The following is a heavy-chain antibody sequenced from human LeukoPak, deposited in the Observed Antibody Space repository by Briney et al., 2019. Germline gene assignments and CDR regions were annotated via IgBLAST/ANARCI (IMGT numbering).Heavy chain of an antibody. J-gene: IGHJ4*02. D-gene: IGHD2-15*01. CDR2: INHSGST. V-gene: IGHV4-34*01. Sequence: PSETLSLTCAVYGGSFSGYYWSWIRQPPGKGLEWIGEINHSGSTNYNPSLKSRVTISVDTSKNQFSLKLSSVTAADTAVYYCASVVVVAAIFDYWGQGTLVTVSS. CDR1: GGSFSGYY. CDR3: ASVVVVAAIFDY.